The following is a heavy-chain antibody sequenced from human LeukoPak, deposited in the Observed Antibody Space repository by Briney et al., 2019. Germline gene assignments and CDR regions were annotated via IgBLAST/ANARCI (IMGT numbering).Heavy chain of an antibody. V-gene: IGHV3-64*01. CDR2: ISSNGGST. Sequence: PGGSLRLSCAASGFTFSSYAMHWVRQAPGKGLEYVSAISSNGGSTYYANSVKGRFTISRDNYKNTLYLQMGSLRAEDMAVYYCARVSRNCSGGSCYSRLLDYWGQGTLVTVSS. J-gene: IGHJ4*02. CDR3: ARVSRNCSGGSCYSRLLDY. D-gene: IGHD2-15*01. CDR1: GFTFSSYA.